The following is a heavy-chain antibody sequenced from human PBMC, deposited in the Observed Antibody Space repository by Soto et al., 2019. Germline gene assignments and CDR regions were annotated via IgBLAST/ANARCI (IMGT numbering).Heavy chain of an antibody. CDR1: GVSFSGYY. CDR3: ARDRFQIRNYYGMDV. CDR2: INHSGST. V-gene: IGHV4-34*01. J-gene: IGHJ6*02. Sequence: SDTLSLTCAVYGVSFSGYYWSWILQPPGKGLEWIGEINHSGSTNYNPSLKSRVTISVDTSKNQFSLKLSSVTAADTAVYYCARDRFQIRNYYGMDVWGQGTTVTVSS.